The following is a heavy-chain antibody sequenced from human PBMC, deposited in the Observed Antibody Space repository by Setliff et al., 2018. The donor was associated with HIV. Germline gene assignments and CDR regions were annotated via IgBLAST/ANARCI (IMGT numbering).Heavy chain of an antibody. CDR2: IIPIFGTA. CDR3: SVGAGGGGY. J-gene: IGHJ4*02. V-gene: IGHV1-69*06. Sequence: SVKVSCKASGGTFSSYAISWVRQAPGQGLEWMGGIIPIFGTANYAQKFQGRVTITGDTSASTAYMGLSSLRSEDTAVYYCSVGAGGGGYWGQGTLVTVSS. CDR1: GGTFSSYA. D-gene: IGHD3-10*01.